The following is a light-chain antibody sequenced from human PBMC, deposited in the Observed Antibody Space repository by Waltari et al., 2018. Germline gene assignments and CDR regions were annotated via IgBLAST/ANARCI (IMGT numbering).Light chain of an antibody. V-gene: IGKV3-11*01. J-gene: IGKJ4*01. CDR2: YAA. CDR1: ESVNSS. Sequence: EIVLTQSPATLSFSPGERATLSCRASESVNSSLAWYQQKPGQAPRLLIYYAANRATCIPARFSGGGSGTDFTLTISSLEPEDFAVYHCQQRSDWPLTFGGGTKVEIK. CDR3: QQRSDWPLT.